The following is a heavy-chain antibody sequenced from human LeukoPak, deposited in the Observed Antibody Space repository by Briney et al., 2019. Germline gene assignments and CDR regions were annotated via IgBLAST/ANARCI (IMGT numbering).Heavy chain of an antibody. CDR1: GGSISSYY. CDR3: ASTSGWYPYYFDY. V-gene: IGHV4-59*01. CDR2: IYYSGST. D-gene: IGHD6-19*01. Sequence: SETLSLTCTVSGGSISSYYWSWIRQPPGKGLEWIGYIYYSGSTNYNPSLKSRVTISVDTSKNQFSLKLSSATAADTAVYYCASTSGWYPYYFDYWGQGTLVTVSS. J-gene: IGHJ4*02.